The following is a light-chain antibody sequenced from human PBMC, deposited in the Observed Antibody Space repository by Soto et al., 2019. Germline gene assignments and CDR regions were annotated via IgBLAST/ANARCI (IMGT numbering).Light chain of an antibody. CDR2: DVT. Sequence: QSVLTQPRSVSGSPGQSVTFSCIGTNSDIGTYNFVSWYQQYPGKAPKLMIYDVTKRPSGVPDRFSGSKSGNTASLTISGPKAEVEADYSGGSYAGPSPFVFGEGTKGPS. J-gene: IGLJ3*02. CDR3: GSYAGPSPFV. CDR1: NSDIGTYNF. V-gene: IGLV2-11*01.